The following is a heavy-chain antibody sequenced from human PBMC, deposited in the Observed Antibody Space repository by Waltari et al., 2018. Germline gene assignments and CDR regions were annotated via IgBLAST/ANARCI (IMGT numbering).Heavy chain of an antibody. CDR1: GGTFSSYA. J-gene: IGHJ6*02. V-gene: IGHV1-69*04. D-gene: IGHD2-2*01. CDR3: ASRRDIVVVPAALAIDYYGMDV. CDR2: IIPILGIA. Sequence: QVQLVQSGAEVKKPGSPVKVSCKASGGTFSSYAISWVRQAPGQGLEWMGRIIPILGIANYAQKFQGRVTITADKSTSTAYMELSSLRSEDTAVYYCASRRDIVVVPAALAIDYYGMDVWGQGTTVTVSS.